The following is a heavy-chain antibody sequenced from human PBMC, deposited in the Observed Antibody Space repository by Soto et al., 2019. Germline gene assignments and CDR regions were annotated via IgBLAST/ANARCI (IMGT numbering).Heavy chain of an antibody. CDR1: GFTVSSNY. Sequence: GGSLRLSCAASGFTVSSNYMSWVRQAPGEGLEWVSVIYSGGSTYYADSVKGRFTISRDNSKNTLYLQMNSLRAEDTAVYYCARSTNYYYYGMDVWGQGTTVTVSS. D-gene: IGHD1-1*01. V-gene: IGHV3-53*01. CDR3: ARSTNYYYYGMDV. J-gene: IGHJ6*02. CDR2: IYSGGST.